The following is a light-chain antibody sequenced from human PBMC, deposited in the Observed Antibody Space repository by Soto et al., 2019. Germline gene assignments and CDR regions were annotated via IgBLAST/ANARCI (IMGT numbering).Light chain of an antibody. Sequence: EVVLTQSPGILSLSPGERATLTSRNSRSVSSSYLAWYQQKPGQAPRLVMYGASSMATGIPDRFSGSGAGTDFTLTISRLEPEDFAVYYCQQYGSSPRTFGQGTKVDIK. V-gene: IGKV3-20*01. CDR2: GAS. J-gene: IGKJ1*01. CDR1: RSVSSSY. CDR3: QQYGSSPRT.